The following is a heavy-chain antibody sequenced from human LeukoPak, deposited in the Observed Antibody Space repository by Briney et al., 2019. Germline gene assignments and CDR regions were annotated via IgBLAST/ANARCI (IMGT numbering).Heavy chain of an antibody. CDR2: INPNSGGT. CDR3: AREDCSSTSCYWGADY. J-gene: IGHJ4*02. D-gene: IGHD2-2*01. V-gene: IGHV1-2*06. Sequence: ASVKVSCKASGYTFTGYYMHWVRQAPGQGLEWMGRINPNSGGTNYAQKFQGRVTMTRDTSISTAYMQLSRLRSDDTAVYYCAREDCSSTSCYWGADYWGQGTLVTVSS. CDR1: GYTFTGYY.